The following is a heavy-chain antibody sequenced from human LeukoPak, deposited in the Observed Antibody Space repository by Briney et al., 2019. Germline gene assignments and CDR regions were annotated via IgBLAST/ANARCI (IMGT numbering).Heavy chain of an antibody. V-gene: IGHV3-23*01. J-gene: IGHJ4*02. CDR3: AKGDSGSYWVFDY. Sequence: PGGSLRLSCAASGFTFSSYAMSWDRQAPGKGLEWVSAISGSGGSTYYADSVKGRFTISRDNSKNTLYLQMNSLRAEDTAVYYCAKGDSGSYWVFDYWGQGTLVTVSS. CDR2: ISGSGGST. CDR1: GFTFSSYA. D-gene: IGHD1-26*01.